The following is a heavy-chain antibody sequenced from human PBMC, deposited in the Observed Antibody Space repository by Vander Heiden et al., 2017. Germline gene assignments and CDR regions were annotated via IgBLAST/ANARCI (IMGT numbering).Heavy chain of an antibody. CDR1: GFTFSSYG. D-gene: IGHD3-22*01. Sequence: QVQLVESGGGVVQPGRSLRLSCAASGFTFSSYGMHWVRQAPGKGLEWVAVIWYDGSNKYYADSVKGRFTISRDNSKNTLYLQMNSLRAEDTAVYYCARVPLNVIGAPHDWYFDLWGRGTLVTVSS. J-gene: IGHJ2*01. CDR2: IWYDGSNK. CDR3: ARVPLNVIGAPHDWYFDL. V-gene: IGHV3-33*01.